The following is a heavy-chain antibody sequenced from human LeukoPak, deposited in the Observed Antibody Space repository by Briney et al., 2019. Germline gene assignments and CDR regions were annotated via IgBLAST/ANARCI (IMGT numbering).Heavy chain of an antibody. D-gene: IGHD4-17*01. CDR3: ARDLSVTRNWFDP. J-gene: IGHJ5*02. Sequence: SETLSLTCTVSGGSISSSSYYWGWIRQPPGKGLEWIGSIYYSGSTYYNPSLKSRVTISVDTSKNQFSLKLSSVTAADTAVYYCARDLSVTRNWFDPWGQGTLVTVSS. CDR2: IYYSGST. CDR1: GGSISSSSYY. V-gene: IGHV4-39*07.